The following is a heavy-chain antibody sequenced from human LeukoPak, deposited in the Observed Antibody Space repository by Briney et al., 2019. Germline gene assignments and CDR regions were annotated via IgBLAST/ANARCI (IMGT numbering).Heavy chain of an antibody. Sequence: GGSLRLSCAASGFTFSDHYMDWVRQAPGKGLEWVGRTRNKANSYTTEYAASVKGRFTISRDDSKNSLYLQMNSLKTEDTAVYYCARVGREDGDYHYGMDVWGQGTTVTVSS. J-gene: IGHJ6*02. CDR1: GFTFSDHY. CDR3: ARVGREDGDYHYGMDV. CDR2: TRNKANSYTT. D-gene: IGHD5-24*01. V-gene: IGHV3-72*01.